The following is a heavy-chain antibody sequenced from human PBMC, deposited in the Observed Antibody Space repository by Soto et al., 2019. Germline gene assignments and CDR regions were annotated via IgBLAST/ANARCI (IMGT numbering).Heavy chain of an antibody. CDR1: GGSISSGDYY. Sequence: PSETLSLTCIVSGGSISSGDYYWSWIRQPPGKGLEWMGYVYYSGSTYYNPSLKSRVTISIDTSKNHFSLKLNSVTAADTAVYYCARVVNSGVFDYWGQGTLVTVSS. CDR3: ARVVNSGVFDY. V-gene: IGHV4-30-4*01. D-gene: IGHD5-12*01. J-gene: IGHJ4*02. CDR2: VYYSGST.